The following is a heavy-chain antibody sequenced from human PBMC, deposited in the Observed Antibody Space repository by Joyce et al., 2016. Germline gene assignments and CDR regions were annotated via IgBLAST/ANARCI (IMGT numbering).Heavy chain of an antibody. J-gene: IGHJ3*02. D-gene: IGHD1-14*01. CDR1: GYTFTSYD. V-gene: IGHV1-18*04. Sequence: QVQLVQSGAEVKKPGASVKVSCKASGYTFTSYDISLVRQAPGQGLEWMGWISASNGNTNYAQKLQGRVTMTTDTSTSTAYMELRSLRSDDTAVYYCAKDSTTSADDAFDIWGQGTMVTVSS. CDR3: AKDSTTSADDAFDI. CDR2: ISASNGNT.